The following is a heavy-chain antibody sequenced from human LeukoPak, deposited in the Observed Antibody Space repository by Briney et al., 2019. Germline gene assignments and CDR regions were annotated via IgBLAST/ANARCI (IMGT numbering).Heavy chain of an antibody. V-gene: IGHV4-4*02. J-gene: IGHJ5*02. Sequence: MTSGTLSRTCAVSGGSISSSNWWSWVRQPPGKGLEWIGEIYHSGDTNYSPSLKSRVTISLDKSKNQFSLKLSSVTAADTAVYYCARGLVTAPSNNWFDPWGQGTLVTVSS. CDR2: IYHSGDT. CDR1: GGSISSSNW. CDR3: ARGLVTAPSNNWFDP. D-gene: IGHD2-21*02.